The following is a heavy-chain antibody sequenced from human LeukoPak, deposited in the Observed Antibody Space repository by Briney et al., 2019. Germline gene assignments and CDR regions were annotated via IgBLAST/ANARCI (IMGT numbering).Heavy chain of an antibody. J-gene: IGHJ4*02. V-gene: IGHV4-31*03. Sequence: SQTLSLTCTVSGGSISSSAYYWSWIRQHPGKGLEWIGYIYYSGITYYNPSLKSRVTISVDTSKNQFSLNLSSVTAADTAVYYCARDGDCSSDSCYFDYWGQGILVTVSA. D-gene: IGHD2-2*01. CDR3: ARDGDCSSDSCYFDY. CDR1: GGSISSSAYY. CDR2: IYYSGIT.